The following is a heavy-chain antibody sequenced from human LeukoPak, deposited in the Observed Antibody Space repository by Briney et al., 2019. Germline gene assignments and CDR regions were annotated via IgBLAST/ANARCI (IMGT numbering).Heavy chain of an antibody. CDR2: VRYDGSNK. Sequence: PGGSLRLSCAASGFTFSAYGMHWVRQAPGKGLEWLAFVRYDGSNKYYADSVKGRFTISRDYSRNMLYLQMDSLRADDTAVYYCAKDYGDFARYFDYWGQGTLVTVSS. D-gene: IGHD4-17*01. CDR3: AKDYGDFARYFDY. V-gene: IGHV3-30*02. J-gene: IGHJ4*02. CDR1: GFTFSAYG.